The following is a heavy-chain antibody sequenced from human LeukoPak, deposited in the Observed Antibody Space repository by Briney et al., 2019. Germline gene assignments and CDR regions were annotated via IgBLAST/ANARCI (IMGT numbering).Heavy chain of an antibody. Sequence: SETLSLTCTVSGGSISSSDYYWGWIRQPPGKGLEWIASIYYSGTTHYNPSHQSRVTMSVDTSKNQFSLKLSSVTAADTAVYYCARDKGAVAGTGYWGQGTLVTVSS. CDR1: GGSISSSDYY. V-gene: IGHV4-39*07. CDR3: ARDKGAVAGTGY. D-gene: IGHD6-19*01. CDR2: IYYSGTT. J-gene: IGHJ4*02.